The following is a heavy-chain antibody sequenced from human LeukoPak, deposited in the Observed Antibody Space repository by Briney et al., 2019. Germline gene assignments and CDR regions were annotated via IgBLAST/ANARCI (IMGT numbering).Heavy chain of an antibody. CDR2: IYYSGST. J-gene: IGHJ2*01. D-gene: IGHD4-17*01. Sequence: PSETLSLTCTVSGGSISSSRYSWGWIRQPPGKGLEWIGSIYYSGSTYYNPSLKSRVTISVDTSKNQFSLKLSSVTAADTAVYYCARHAVTTMYFDLWGRGTLVTVSS. CDR3: ARHAVTTMYFDL. CDR1: GGSISSSRYS. V-gene: IGHV4-39*01.